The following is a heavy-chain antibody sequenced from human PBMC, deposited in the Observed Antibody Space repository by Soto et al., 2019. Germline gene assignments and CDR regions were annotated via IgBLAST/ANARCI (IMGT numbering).Heavy chain of an antibody. Sequence: SETLSLTCTVSGGSVSSGSYYWSWIRQPPGKGLEWIGYIYYSGSTNYNPSLKSRVTISVDTSKNQFSLKLSSVTAAGTAVYYCAREAELLQGWFDPWGQGTLVTVSS. J-gene: IGHJ5*02. CDR1: GGSVSSGSYY. V-gene: IGHV4-61*01. D-gene: IGHD2-15*01. CDR3: AREAELLQGWFDP. CDR2: IYYSGST.